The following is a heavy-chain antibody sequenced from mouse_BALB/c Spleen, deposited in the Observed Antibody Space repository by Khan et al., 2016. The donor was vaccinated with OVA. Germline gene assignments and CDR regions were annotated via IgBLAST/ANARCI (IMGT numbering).Heavy chain of an antibody. V-gene: IGHV5-6*01. J-gene: IGHJ3*01. D-gene: IGHD1-1*02. CDR3: SRLAYYYNSEGFAY. CDR2: ISSGGHST. CDR1: GFTFSTYG. Sequence: EVELVESGGDLVKTGGSLKLSCAASGFTFSTYGMSWVRQTPDKRLEWVATISSGGHSTYYIDSVKGRFTISSDNAKNILYLQMTSLRSEDTAMYYCSRLAYYYNSEGFAYWGQGTLVTVSA.